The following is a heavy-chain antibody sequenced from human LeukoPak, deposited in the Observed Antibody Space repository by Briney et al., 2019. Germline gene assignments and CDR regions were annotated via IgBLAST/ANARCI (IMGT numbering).Heavy chain of an antibody. CDR3: AADNTGGNDY. V-gene: IGHV1-2*02. J-gene: IGHJ4*02. CDR1: AYIFTYYY. CDR2: INPNSGDT. Sequence: GASVKVSCKASAYIFTYYYIHWVRQAPGQGLEWMGWINPNSGDTNYAQKFQGRVTMTRDTSIRTAYMELGRLISDDTAVYYCAADNTGGNDYWGQGTLVTVSS. D-gene: IGHD3-16*01.